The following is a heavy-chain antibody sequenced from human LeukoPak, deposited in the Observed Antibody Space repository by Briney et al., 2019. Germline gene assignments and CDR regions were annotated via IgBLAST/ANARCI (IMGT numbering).Heavy chain of an antibody. Sequence: PSETLSLTCVVSGGSLISTDHHWGWIRQTPGKGLEWIGSMSHSGTTYYNPSLMSRVTMSVDTSKNYFSLQLSSVTAADTAVYFCAGDWAPGQGRMFDHWGQGTLVTVSS. CDR3: AGDWAPGQGRMFDH. CDR1: GGSLISTDHH. CDR2: MSHSGTT. D-gene: IGHD3-16*01. J-gene: IGHJ4*02. V-gene: IGHV4-39*07.